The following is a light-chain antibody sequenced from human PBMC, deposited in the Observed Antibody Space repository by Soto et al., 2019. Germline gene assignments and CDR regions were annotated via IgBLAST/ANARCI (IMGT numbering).Light chain of an antibody. CDR1: SSDVGSYNS. J-gene: IGLJ1*01. V-gene: IGLV2-23*01. CDR2: EGS. CDR3: CSYAGNPYV. Sequence: LTQPASVSGSPGQSIAISCTGTSSDVGSYNSVSWYQQHPGKAPKLMIYEGSKRPSGVSDRFSGSKSGNTASLTISGLQAEDEADYYCCSYAGNPYVFGTGTKVTVL.